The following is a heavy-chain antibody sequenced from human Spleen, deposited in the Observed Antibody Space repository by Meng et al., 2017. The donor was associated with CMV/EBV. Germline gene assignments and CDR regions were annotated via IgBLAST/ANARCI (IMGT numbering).Heavy chain of an antibody. D-gene: IGHD3-10*01. CDR2: INPNYDGT. J-gene: IGHJ5*02. CDR3: ARDPSGGWDWFDP. V-gene: IGHV1-2*06. Sequence: KACGYPFTGYYIHWVRQAPGQGLEWMGRINPNYDGTNYAQKFQGRVTMTRDTSISTAYMELSSLRSDDTAVYYCARDPSGGWDWFDPWGQGTLVTVSS. CDR1: GYPFTGYY.